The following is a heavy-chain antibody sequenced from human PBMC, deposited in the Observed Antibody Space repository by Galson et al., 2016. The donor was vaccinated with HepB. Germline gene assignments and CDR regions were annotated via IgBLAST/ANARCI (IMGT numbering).Heavy chain of an antibody. CDR3: ARDISVTGMDV. Sequence: SLRLSCAASGFIVSNHWMNWVRQAPGKGLEWVANIKKDGSEKYYVDSVKGRFTISRDNAKNSLYLQMNSLRAEDTSVYYCARDISVTGMDVWGQGTTVTVSS. J-gene: IGHJ6*02. CDR1: GFIVSNHW. V-gene: IGHV3-7*05. D-gene: IGHD5-18*01. CDR2: IKKDGSEK.